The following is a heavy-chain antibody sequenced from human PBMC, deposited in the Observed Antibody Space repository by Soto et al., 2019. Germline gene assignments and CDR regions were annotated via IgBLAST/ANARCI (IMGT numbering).Heavy chain of an antibody. Sequence: ASVKVSCKASGYTFTSYAMHWVRQAPGQRLEWMGWINAGNGNTKYSQKFQGRVTITRDTSASTAYMELSSLRSEDTAVYYCARIYCSSTSCYRPDAFDIWGQGTMVTVSS. CDR2: INAGNGNT. CDR1: GYTFTSYA. J-gene: IGHJ3*02. V-gene: IGHV1-3*01. CDR3: ARIYCSSTSCYRPDAFDI. D-gene: IGHD2-2*01.